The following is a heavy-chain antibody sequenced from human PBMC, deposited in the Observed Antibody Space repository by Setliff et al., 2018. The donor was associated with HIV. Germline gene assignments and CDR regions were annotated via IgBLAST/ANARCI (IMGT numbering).Heavy chain of an antibody. CDR3: ARDCSSASCSDAFDI. D-gene: IGHD2-2*01. CDR2: IYYSGST. CDR1: GGSISSHY. J-gene: IGHJ3*02. V-gene: IGHV4-59*11. Sequence: SETLSLTCTVSGGSISSHYWSWIRQPPGKGLEWIGYIYYSGSTKYNPSLKSRVTISVDTSKNQFSLKLTSVTGADTAVYYCARDCSSASCSDAFDIWGQGTMVTVSS.